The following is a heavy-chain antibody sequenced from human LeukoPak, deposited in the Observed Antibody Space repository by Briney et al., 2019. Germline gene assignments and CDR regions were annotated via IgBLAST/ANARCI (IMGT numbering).Heavy chain of an antibody. CDR1: GGSFSGYY. CDR2: INHSGST. V-gene: IGHV4-34*01. D-gene: IGHD2-15*01. CDR3: ARHRHYCSGGSCWGFDP. J-gene: IGHJ5*02. Sequence: SETLSLTCAVYGGSFSGYYWSWIRQPPGKGLEWIGEINHSGSTNYNPSLKSRVTISVDTSKNQFSLKLSSVTAADTAVYYCARHRHYCSGGSCWGFDPWGQGTLVTVSS.